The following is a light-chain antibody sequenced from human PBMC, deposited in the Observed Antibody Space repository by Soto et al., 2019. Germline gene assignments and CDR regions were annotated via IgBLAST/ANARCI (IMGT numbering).Light chain of an antibody. Sequence: EIVMTQSPATLSVSPGERATLSCRASQSVSSNLAWYQQKPGQAPRLLISDASNRATGVPVRFSGSGSGTDFTLTINNLEPEDFAVYYCQQRSDWPLTFGGGTKVDIK. CDR1: QSVSSN. CDR3: QQRSDWPLT. CDR2: DAS. V-gene: IGKV3-11*01. J-gene: IGKJ4*01.